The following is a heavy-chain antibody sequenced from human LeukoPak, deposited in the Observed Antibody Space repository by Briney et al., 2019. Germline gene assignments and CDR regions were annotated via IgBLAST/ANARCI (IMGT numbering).Heavy chain of an antibody. D-gene: IGHD6-19*01. CDR2: INSDGSST. V-gene: IGHV3-74*01. CDR3: ANSGWYYYFDY. J-gene: IGHJ4*02. Sequence: PGGSLRLSCAASGFTFSSYWMQWVRHAPGKGLVWVSRINSDGSSTSYADSVKGRFTISRDNAKNTLYLQMNSLRVEDTAVYYCANSGWYYYFDYWGQGTLVTVSS. CDR1: GFTFSSYW.